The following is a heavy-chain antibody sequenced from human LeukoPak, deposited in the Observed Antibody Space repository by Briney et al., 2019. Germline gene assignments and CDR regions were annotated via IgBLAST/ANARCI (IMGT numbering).Heavy chain of an antibody. D-gene: IGHD5-12*01. CDR2: INRDGSST. V-gene: IGHV3-74*01. J-gene: IGHJ4*02. CDR1: GFTFSSHW. Sequence: GGSLRLSCAASGFTFSSHWIHRVRQAPGKGLVWVSGINRDGSSTSYADSVKGRFTISRDTAKNTLYLQMNSLRAEDTAVYYCARGSGNEPFDYWGQGTLVTVSS. CDR3: ARGSGNEPFDY.